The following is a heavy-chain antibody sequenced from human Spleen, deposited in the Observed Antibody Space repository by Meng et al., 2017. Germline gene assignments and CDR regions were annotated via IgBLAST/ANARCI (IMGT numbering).Heavy chain of an antibody. CDR1: GGIFSNYV. V-gene: IGHV1-18*01. CDR3: ARDTGAGIVYYCDH. Sequence: ASVKVSCKALGGIFSNYVIGWVRQAPGQGLEWMGWISAYNGNTNSAQKFQGRVTLTTDTSTNTAYMELTSLRFDDTAVYYCARDTGAGIVYYCDHWGQGSLVTVSS. CDR2: ISAYNGNT. J-gene: IGHJ4*02. D-gene: IGHD6-19*01.